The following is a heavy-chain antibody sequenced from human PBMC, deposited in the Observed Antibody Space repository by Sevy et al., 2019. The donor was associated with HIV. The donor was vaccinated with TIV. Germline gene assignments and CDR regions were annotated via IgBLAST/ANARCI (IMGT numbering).Heavy chain of an antibody. V-gene: IGHV3-11*01. CDR1: GFTFSDYY. CDR3: ASVTEYSSSDYYYGMDV. CDR2: ISSSGSTI. J-gene: IGHJ6*02. Sequence: GGSLRLSCAASGFTFSDYYMSWIRQAPGKGLEWVSYISSSGSTIYYADSVKGRFTISRDNAKNSLYLQMNSLRAEDTAVYYCASVTEYSSSDYYYGMDVWGQGTTVTVS. D-gene: IGHD6-13*01.